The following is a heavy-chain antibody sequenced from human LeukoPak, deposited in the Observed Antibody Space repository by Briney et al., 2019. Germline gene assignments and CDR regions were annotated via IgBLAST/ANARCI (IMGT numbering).Heavy chain of an antibody. D-gene: IGHD6-13*01. Sequence: TGGSLRLSCAASGFTFSSYSMNWVRQAPGKGLEWVSYISSSSSTVYNADSVKGRFTISRDNAKNSLYLQMNSLRDEDTAVYYCARGGRAAAGTTVLTSWGQGTLVTVSS. CDR1: GFTFSSYS. CDR3: ARGGRAAAGTTVLTS. V-gene: IGHV3-48*02. CDR2: ISSSSSTV. J-gene: IGHJ4*02.